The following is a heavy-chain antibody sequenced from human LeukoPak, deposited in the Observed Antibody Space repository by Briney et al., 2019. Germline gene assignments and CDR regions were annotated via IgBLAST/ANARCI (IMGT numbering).Heavy chain of an antibody. V-gene: IGHV1-24*01. CDR2: FDPDDGET. Sequence: ASVKVSCKVSGYSLTELSMHWARQAPGKGLEWMGGFDPDDGETPLFAQKFQGRVSLTEDTSTDTAYMELSSLSSEDTAVYYCATGTIYCSSCSDDYWGQGTLVTVSS. D-gene: IGHD2-2*01. CDR1: GYSLTELS. J-gene: IGHJ4*02. CDR3: ATGTIYCSSCSDDY.